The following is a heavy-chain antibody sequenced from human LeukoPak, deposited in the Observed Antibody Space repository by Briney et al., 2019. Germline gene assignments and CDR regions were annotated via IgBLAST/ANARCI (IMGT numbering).Heavy chain of an antibody. CDR2: ISYDGSNK. CDR1: GFTFSSDA. D-gene: IGHD2-2*02. CDR3: ARDIVVVPAAIQPGAADY. J-gene: IGHJ4*02. V-gene: IGHV3-30-3*01. Sequence: GGSLRLSCAASGFTFSSDAMHWVRQAPGKGLEWVAVISYDGSNKYYADSVKGRFTISRDNSKNTLYLQMNSLRAEDTAVYYCARDIVVVPAAIQPGAADYWGQGTLVTVSS.